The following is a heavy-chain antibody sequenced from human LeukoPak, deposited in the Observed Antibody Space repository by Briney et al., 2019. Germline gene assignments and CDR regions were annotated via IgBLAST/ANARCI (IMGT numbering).Heavy chain of an antibody. CDR1: GYSFTSYW. J-gene: IGHJ4*02. V-gene: IGHV5-10-1*01. CDR2: IDPSDSYT. Sequence: GESLKISCKGSGYSFTSYWISWVRQMPGKGLEWMGRIDPSDSYTNYSPSFQGHVTISADKSISTAYLQWSSLKASDTAMCYCARQAGYSSSWVDYWGQGTLVTVSS. CDR3: ARQAGYSSSWVDY. D-gene: IGHD6-13*01.